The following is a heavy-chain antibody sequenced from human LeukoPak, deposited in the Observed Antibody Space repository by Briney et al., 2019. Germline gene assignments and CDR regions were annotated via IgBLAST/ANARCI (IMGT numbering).Heavy chain of an antibody. CDR2: IGSSGSTI. CDR3: ARAFSNYDPDQNYYYYYYMDV. Sequence: GGSLRLSCAASGFTFSDYYMSWIRQAPGKGLEWVSYIGSSGSTIYYADSVKGRFTISRDNAKNSLYLQMNSLRAEDTAVYYCARAFSNYDPDQNYYYYYYMDVWGKGTTVTVSS. J-gene: IGHJ6*03. V-gene: IGHV3-11*04. CDR1: GFTFSDYY. D-gene: IGHD4-11*01.